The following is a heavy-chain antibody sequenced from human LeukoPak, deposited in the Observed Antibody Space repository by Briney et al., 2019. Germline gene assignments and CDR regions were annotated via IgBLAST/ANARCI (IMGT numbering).Heavy chain of an antibody. CDR2: IYYSGST. CDR1: GDSISSYY. Sequence: SETLSLTCTVSGDSISSYYWSWIRQPPGKGLEWIGYIYYSGSTNYNPSLKSRVTISVDTSKNQFSLKLSSVTAADTAVYYCARVGGSYMIYYYYGMDVWGQGTTVTVSS. J-gene: IGHJ6*02. D-gene: IGHD1-26*01. V-gene: IGHV4-59*01. CDR3: ARVGGSYMIYYYYGMDV.